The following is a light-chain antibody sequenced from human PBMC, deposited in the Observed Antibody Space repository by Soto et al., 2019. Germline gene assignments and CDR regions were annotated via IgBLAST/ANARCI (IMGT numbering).Light chain of an antibody. CDR2: DAS. Sequence: EIVMTQSPATLSVSPGDRATFIYRASQSVSSNLAWHQQKPGQAPRRLMYDASTRATGIPARFSGSGSGTEFILTISSVESEDFAIYYCQQHNDWPTFDQGTRLE. V-gene: IGKV3-15*01. J-gene: IGKJ5*01. CDR1: QSVSSN. CDR3: QQHNDWPT.